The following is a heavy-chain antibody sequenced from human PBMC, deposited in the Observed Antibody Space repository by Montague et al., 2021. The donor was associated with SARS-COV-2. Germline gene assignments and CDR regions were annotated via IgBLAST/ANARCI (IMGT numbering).Heavy chain of an antibody. V-gene: IGHV3-23*01. CDR1: GFTFSNFA. CDR2: IGGSGGGP. CDR3: AKGGLGAAAGSFFYYGVDV. J-gene: IGHJ6*02. Sequence: SLRLSCAASGFTFSNFAMTWVRQAPGKGLEWVSAIGGSGGGPYYADSVKGRFTMSRDNFKDTLFLQMNSLRAEDTAVYYCAKGGLGAAAGSFFYYGVDVWGQGTTVTVSS. D-gene: IGHD6-13*01.